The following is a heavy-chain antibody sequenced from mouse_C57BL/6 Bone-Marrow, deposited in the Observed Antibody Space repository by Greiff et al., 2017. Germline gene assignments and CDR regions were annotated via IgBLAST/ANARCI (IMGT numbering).Heavy chain of an antibody. CDR3: ARDLTGTGWYFDV. J-gene: IGHJ1*03. D-gene: IGHD4-1*01. CDR1: GFTFSDYY. CDR2: INYDGSST. Sequence: EVMLVESEGGLVQPGSSMKLSCTASGFTFSDYYMAWVRQVPEKGLEWVANINYDGSSTYYLDSLKSRFIISRDNAKNILYLQMSSLKSEDTATYYCARDLTGTGWYFDVWGTGTTVTVSS. V-gene: IGHV5-16*01.